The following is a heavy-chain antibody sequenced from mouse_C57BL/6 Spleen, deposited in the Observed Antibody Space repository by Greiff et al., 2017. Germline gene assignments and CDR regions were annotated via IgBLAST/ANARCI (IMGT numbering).Heavy chain of an antibody. J-gene: IGHJ3*01. CDR2: IDPSDIAT. CDR3: ARSLTTVVAGGFAY. CDR1: GYTFTSYW. D-gene: IGHD1-1*01. V-gene: IGHV1-52*01. Sequence: VQLQQPGAELVRPGSSVTLSCKASGYTFTSYWMHWVKQRPIQGLEWIGNIDPSDIATHYNPKFQDKATLTVDKSSSTAYMQLSSLTSEDSAVYYCARSLTTVVAGGFAYWGQGTLVTVSA.